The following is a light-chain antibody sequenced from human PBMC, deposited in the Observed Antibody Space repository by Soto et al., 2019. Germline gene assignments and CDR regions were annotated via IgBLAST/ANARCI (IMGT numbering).Light chain of an antibody. J-gene: IGKJ1*01. CDR3: MQPRQSRT. V-gene: IGKV2-28*01. CDR2: LGS. Sequence: LLHSNGYNFLDWYLKKPGPSPQLLIYLGSIRASGVPDMFSGSGSGTDFTLKISSEAAEDVGVYYCMQPRQSRTFGQGTNVDIK. CDR1: LLHSNGYNF.